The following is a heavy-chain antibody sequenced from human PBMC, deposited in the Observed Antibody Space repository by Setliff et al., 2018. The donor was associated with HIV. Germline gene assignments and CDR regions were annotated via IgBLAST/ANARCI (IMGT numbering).Heavy chain of an antibody. Sequence: PGESLKISCQGSGYTFTKYWIGWVRQMPGKGLEWMGVIYPVDSDTRYSPSFQGQVTISADRSISTAYLQWSSLKASDTAMYYCVRPGCSTSSCYSSNGSDLWGPGTMVTV. J-gene: IGHJ3*01. V-gene: IGHV5-51*01. CDR2: IYPVDSDT. CDR1: GYTFTKYW. CDR3: VRPGCSTSSCYSSNGSDL. D-gene: IGHD2-2*02.